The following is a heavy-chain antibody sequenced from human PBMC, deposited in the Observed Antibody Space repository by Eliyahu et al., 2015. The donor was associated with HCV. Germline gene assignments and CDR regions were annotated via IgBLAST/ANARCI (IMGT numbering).Heavy chain of an antibody. D-gene: IGHD3-22*01. J-gene: IGHJ4*02. V-gene: IGHV2-5*02. CDR2: IYWDDDK. Sequence: QITLKESGPTLVKPTQTLTLTCTFSGFSLRTSGVGVGWIRQPPGKALEWLALIYWDDDKRYNPSLKNRLTVTKDTSKNQVVLTMTNMAPVDTATYYCAHTQNYFDGSGQCPDYWDQGTLVTVSS. CDR3: AHTQNYFDGSGQCPDY. CDR1: GFSLRTSGVG.